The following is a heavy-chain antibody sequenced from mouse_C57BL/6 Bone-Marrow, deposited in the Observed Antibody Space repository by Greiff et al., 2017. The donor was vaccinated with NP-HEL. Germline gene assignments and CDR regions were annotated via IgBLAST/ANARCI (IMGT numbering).Heavy chain of an antibody. J-gene: IGHJ4*01. Sequence: QVQLKQPGAELVKPGASVKMSCKASGYTFTSYGITWVKQRPGQGLEWIGDIYPGSGSTNYNEKFKSKATLTVDTSSSTAYMQLSSLTSEDSSVYYCARSHYGSSYYAMDYWGQGTSVTVSS. CDR3: ARSHYGSSYYAMDY. D-gene: IGHD1-1*01. CDR1: GYTFTSYG. CDR2: IYPGSGST. V-gene: IGHV1-55*01.